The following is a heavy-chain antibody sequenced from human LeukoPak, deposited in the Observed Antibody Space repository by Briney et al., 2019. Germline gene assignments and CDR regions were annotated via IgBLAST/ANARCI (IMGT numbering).Heavy chain of an antibody. Sequence: SETLSLTCAVYGGSFSGYYWSWIRQPPGKGLEWIGEINHSGSTNYNPSLKSRVTISVDTSKNQFSLKLSSVTAADTAVYYCARGSAVTDPHFDYWGQGTRVTVSS. J-gene: IGHJ4*02. CDR3: ARGSAVTDPHFDY. CDR1: GGSFSGYY. D-gene: IGHD2-21*02. V-gene: IGHV4-34*01. CDR2: INHSGST.